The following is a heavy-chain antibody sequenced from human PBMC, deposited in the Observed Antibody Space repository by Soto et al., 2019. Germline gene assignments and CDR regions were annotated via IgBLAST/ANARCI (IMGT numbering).Heavy chain of an antibody. D-gene: IGHD6-6*01. J-gene: IGHJ5*02. V-gene: IGHV4-59*01. CDR1: GGSISRYY. CDR3: ARYSSSPDWFDP. Sequence: SETLSRTCTVSGGSISRYYWSWIRQPPGKGLEWIGYIYYSGSTNYNPSLKSRVTISVDTSKNQFSLKLSSVTAADTAVYYCARYSSSPDWFDPWGHVPLDTVST. CDR2: IYYSGST.